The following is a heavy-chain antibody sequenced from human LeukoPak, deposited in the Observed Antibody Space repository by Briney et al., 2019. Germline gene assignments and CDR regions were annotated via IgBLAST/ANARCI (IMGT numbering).Heavy chain of an antibody. V-gene: IGHV4-59*01. D-gene: IGHD3-3*01. Sequence: KPSETLSLTCTVSGGSISSYYWSWIRQPPGKGLEWIGEINHSGSTNYNPSLKSRVTISVDTSKNQFSLKLSSVTAADTAVYYCARDRFDDFWSGYIDYWGQGTLVTVSS. CDR1: GGSISSYY. CDR3: ARDRFDDFWSGYIDY. CDR2: INHSGST. J-gene: IGHJ4*02.